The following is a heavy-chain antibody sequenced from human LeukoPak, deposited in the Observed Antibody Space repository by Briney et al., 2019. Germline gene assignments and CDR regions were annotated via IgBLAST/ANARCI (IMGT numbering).Heavy chain of an antibody. J-gene: IGHJ4*01. V-gene: IGHV1-2*04. D-gene: IGHD6-13*01. CDR2: INPNSGGT. Sequence: ASVKVSCKASGYTFTGYYMHWVRQAPGQGLEWMGWINPNSGGTNYAQKFQGWVTMTRDTSISTAYMELRSLRSDDTAVYYCARDQYSTSWYVDYWGQGTLVTVSS. CDR3: ARDQYSTSWYVDY. CDR1: GYTFTGYY.